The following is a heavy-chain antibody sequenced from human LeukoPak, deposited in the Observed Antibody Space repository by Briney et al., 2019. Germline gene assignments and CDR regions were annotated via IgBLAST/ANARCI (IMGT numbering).Heavy chain of an antibody. V-gene: IGHV1-46*01. J-gene: IGHJ4*02. D-gene: IGHD4-23*01. CDR2: LDPSVDTT. CDR3: ARLGPVNY. Sequence: ASVKVSCKASGNTFTSHYLHWVRQAPGQGLEWMGILDPSVDTTTYAQKFQGRITMTRDTSTRTLYMELSSLRSEDTAVYYCARLGPVNYWGQGTLVTVSS. CDR1: GNTFTSHY.